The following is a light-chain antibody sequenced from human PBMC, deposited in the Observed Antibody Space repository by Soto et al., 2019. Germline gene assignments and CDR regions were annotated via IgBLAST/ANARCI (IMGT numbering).Light chain of an antibody. Sequence: DIQMTQSPPSLSASIGDRVTITCRPSQSISIHLNWYQHKPGKAPRLLIYAATSLQSGVPSRFSGSGSGTDFTLTISRLEPEDFAVYYCQQYSSSPLTFGGGTKVDIK. CDR3: QQYSSSPLT. CDR1: QSISIH. CDR2: AAT. V-gene: IGKV1-39*01. J-gene: IGKJ4*01.